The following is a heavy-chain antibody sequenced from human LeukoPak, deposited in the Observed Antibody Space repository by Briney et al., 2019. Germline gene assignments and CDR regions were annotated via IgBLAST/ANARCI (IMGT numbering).Heavy chain of an antibody. J-gene: IGHJ5*02. V-gene: IGHV4-34*01. CDR3: ARAGRFDP. CDR2: INHSGSA. Sequence: PSETLSLTCAVYGGSFSGYYWSWIRQPPGKGLEWIGEINHSGSANYNPSLKSRVTISVDTSKNQFSLKLSSVTAADTAVYYCARAGRFDPWGQGTLVTVS. CDR1: GGSFSGYY. D-gene: IGHD1-14*01.